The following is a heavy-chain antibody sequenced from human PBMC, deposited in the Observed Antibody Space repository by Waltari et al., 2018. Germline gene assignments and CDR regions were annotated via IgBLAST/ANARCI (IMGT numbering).Heavy chain of an antibody. CDR2: ILTSGST. V-gene: IGHV4-4*07. Sequence: VSGGSISSYHWSWIRQPGGKGLEWIGRILTSGSTNYNPSLKSRVTMSVDTSKNQFSLKVNSVTAADTAVYYCARSAYASGSRLDYWGQGNLVTVSS. CDR3: ARSAYASGSRLDY. CDR1: GGSISSYH. J-gene: IGHJ4*02. D-gene: IGHD3-10*01.